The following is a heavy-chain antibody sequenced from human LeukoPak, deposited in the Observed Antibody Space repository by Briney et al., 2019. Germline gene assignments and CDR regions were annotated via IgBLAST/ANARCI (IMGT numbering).Heavy chain of an antibody. CDR2: IYYSGST. CDR1: GGSISSFY. Sequence: SETLSLTCTVSGGSISSFYWSWIRQPPGKGLEWIGYIYYSGSTNYNPSLKSRVTMSVDPSKNHFSLRLSSVTAEDMAVYYCAREFGEVQLERRGGYYFDYWGQGTLVTVSS. CDR3: AREFGEVQLERRGGYYFDY. D-gene: IGHD1-1*01. J-gene: IGHJ4*02. V-gene: IGHV4-59*01.